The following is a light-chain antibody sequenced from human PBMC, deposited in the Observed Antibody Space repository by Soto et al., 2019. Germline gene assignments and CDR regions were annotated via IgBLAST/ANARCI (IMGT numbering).Light chain of an antibody. J-gene: IGKJ1*01. CDR1: QSVSSN. CDR3: QHYNNWPPGT. CDR2: HAS. Sequence: EIVMTQSPATLSVSPGERATLSCRASQSVSSNLAWYQQKLGQAPRLLIYHASIRATGIPARFSGSGSGTEFTLTISSLQSEDFAIYYCQHYNNWPPGTFGQGTKVEIK. V-gene: IGKV3-15*01.